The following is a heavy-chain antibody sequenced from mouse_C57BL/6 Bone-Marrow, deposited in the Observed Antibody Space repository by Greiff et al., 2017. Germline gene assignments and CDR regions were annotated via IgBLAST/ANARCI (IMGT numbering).Heavy chain of an antibody. D-gene: IGHD2-5*01. J-gene: IGHJ4*01. CDR1: GYAFSSSW. CDR3: ARKRVYYSNPRAFYCAMDY. Sequence: QVQLQESGPELVKPGASVKISCKASGYAFSSSWMNWVKQRPGQGLEWIGRIYPGDGDTNYNGKFKGKATLTADKSSSTAYMQLSSLTSEDSAVYFCARKRVYYSNPRAFYCAMDYWGQGTSVTVSS. CDR2: IYPGDGDT. V-gene: IGHV1-82*01.